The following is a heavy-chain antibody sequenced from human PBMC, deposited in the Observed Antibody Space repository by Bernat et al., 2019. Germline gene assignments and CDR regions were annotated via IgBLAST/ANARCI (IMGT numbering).Heavy chain of an antibody. CDR2: ISGSGGST. D-gene: IGHD2-15*01. Sequence: EVQLLESGGGLVQPGGSLRLSCAASGFTFSSYAMSWVRQAPGKGLEWVSAISGSGGSTYYADSGKGRFTISRDNSKNTLYLQMNSLRAEDTAVYYCAKDRVYCSGGSCPLEWYFDLWGRGTLVTVSS. CDR3: AKDRVYCSGGSCPLEWYFDL. V-gene: IGHV3-23*01. J-gene: IGHJ2*01. CDR1: GFTFSSYA.